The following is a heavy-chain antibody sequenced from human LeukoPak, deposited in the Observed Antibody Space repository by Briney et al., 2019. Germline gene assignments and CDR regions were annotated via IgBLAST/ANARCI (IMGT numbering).Heavy chain of an antibody. V-gene: IGHV4-39*01. Sequence: SETLSLTCSVSGASISGSNYFWGWVRQPPGKGLEWIGSIFYSGSIYYNPSLKSRLTMSADTSKNHLALKVTSVTAADTAVYYCARHGAEKEIPGSETYRLNNYYHMDVWGEGTTVIVSS. CDR2: IFYSGSI. CDR3: ARHGAEKEIPGSETYRLNNYYHMDV. CDR1: GASISGSNYF. J-gene: IGHJ6*03. D-gene: IGHD3-10*01.